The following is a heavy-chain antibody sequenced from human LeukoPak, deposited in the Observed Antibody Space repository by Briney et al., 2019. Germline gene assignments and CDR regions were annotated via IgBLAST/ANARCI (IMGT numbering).Heavy chain of an antibody. CDR2: TSFDGNDQ. V-gene: IGHV3-30-3*01. Sequence: GGSLRLSCAASGFTFSRYAMHWVRQAPGKGLEWVALTSFDGNDQYYADFVKGRFTISRDSSKNTLYLQMNSLRAEDTAVYYCAKDAGRYSSSWYINSYYFDYWGQGTLVTVSS. CDR3: AKDAGRYSSSWYINSYYFDY. D-gene: IGHD6-13*01. J-gene: IGHJ4*02. CDR1: GFTFSRYA.